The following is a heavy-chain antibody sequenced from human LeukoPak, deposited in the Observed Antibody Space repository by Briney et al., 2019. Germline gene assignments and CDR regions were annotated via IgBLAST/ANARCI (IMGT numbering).Heavy chain of an antibody. CDR2: IYYSGST. Sequence: PGGSLRLSCAASGFTFSSYSMNWIRQPPGKGLEWIGYIYYSGSTNYNPSLKSRVTISVDTSKNQFSLKLSSVTAADTAVYYCARGNDFWSGSFDPWGQGTLVTVSS. D-gene: IGHD3-3*01. V-gene: IGHV4-59*01. CDR3: ARGNDFWSGSFDP. CDR1: GFTFSSYS. J-gene: IGHJ5*02.